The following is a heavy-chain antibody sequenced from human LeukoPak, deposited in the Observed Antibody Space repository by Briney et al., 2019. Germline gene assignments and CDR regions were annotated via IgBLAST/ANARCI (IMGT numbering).Heavy chain of an antibody. D-gene: IGHD2-15*01. Sequence: ASVKVSCKASGYTFTGCYMHWVRQAPGQGFEWMGWINPNSGGTNYAQKFQGRVTMTRDTSISTAYMELSRLRSDDTAVYYCARGYCSGGSCDLDYWGQGTLVTVSS. J-gene: IGHJ4*02. CDR3: ARGYCSGGSCDLDY. CDR1: GYTFTGCY. V-gene: IGHV1-2*02. CDR2: INPNSGGT.